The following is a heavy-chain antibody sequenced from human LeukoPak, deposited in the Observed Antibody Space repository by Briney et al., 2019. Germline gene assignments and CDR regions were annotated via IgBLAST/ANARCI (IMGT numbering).Heavy chain of an antibody. CDR2: IKRDETDI. Sequence: GGSLRLSRAASGFNFNSYMGWVRQAPEDGLEWVAIIKRDETDIYYVDSVKGRFTISRDNAKSSLFLEMNSLRVEDTGVYYCARGDGRGRSDGATWGPGTLVTVSS. CDR1: GFNFNSY. V-gene: IGHV3-7*01. J-gene: IGHJ1*01. D-gene: IGHD6-19*01. CDR3: ARGDGRGRSDGAT.